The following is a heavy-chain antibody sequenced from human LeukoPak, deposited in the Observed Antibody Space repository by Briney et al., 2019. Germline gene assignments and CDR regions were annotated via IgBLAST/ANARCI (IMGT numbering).Heavy chain of an antibody. J-gene: IGHJ4*02. CDR1: GFTFSNYA. D-gene: IGHD4-23*01. Sequence: PGGSLRLSCAASGFTFSNYAMNWVRQAPGKGLEWVSAISGSGDNTYYADSVKGRFTISRDNSKNTLYLQMSSLRAEDTAVYYCASEPTVTTVVTRDYWGQGTLVTVSS. CDR2: ISGSGDNT. V-gene: IGHV3-23*01. CDR3: ASEPTVTTVVTRDY.